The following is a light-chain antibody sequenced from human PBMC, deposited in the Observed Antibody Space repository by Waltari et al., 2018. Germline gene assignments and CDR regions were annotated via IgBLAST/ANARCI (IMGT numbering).Light chain of an antibody. CDR1: RNVGND. CDR3: QQYRMQPLT. V-gene: IGKV3-15*01. CDR2: GVS. Sequence: EIVMTQSPATLSLSPGERATLSCRASRNVGNDLAWYQQKPGQPPRLLIYGVSSSATGIPDRFSGSGYGTDFALTISSLQSEDSALYHCQQYRMQPLTFGGGTRVEI. J-gene: IGKJ4*01.